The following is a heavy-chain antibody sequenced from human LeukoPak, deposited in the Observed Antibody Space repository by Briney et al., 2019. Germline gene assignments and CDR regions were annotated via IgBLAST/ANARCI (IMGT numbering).Heavy chain of an antibody. D-gene: IGHD1-26*01. CDR2: ISTSGSAM. CDR3: ASSGSYRFDY. Sequence: RGSLRLSCAASGFTFSRYTMNWVRQAPGKGLEWVSHISTSGSAMYYADSVKGRFTISRDNAKDSLYLQMNSLRDEDTAVYYCASSGSYRFDYWGQGTLVTVSS. V-gene: IGHV3-48*02. J-gene: IGHJ4*02. CDR1: GFTFSRYT.